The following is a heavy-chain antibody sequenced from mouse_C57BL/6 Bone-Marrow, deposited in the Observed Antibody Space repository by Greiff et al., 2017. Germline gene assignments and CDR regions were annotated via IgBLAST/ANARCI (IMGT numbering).Heavy chain of an antibody. D-gene: IGHD1-1*01. CDR3: ARGDGSGLVDFDY. Sequence: VQLQQPGAELVKPGASVKLSCKASGYTFTSYWMHWVKQRPGRGLEWIGRIDPNSGGTKYNEKFKSKATLTVDKPSSTAYMQRSSLTSEDSAVYYCARGDGSGLVDFDYWGQGTTLTVSS. J-gene: IGHJ2*01. V-gene: IGHV1-72*01. CDR1: GYTFTSYW. CDR2: IDPNSGGT.